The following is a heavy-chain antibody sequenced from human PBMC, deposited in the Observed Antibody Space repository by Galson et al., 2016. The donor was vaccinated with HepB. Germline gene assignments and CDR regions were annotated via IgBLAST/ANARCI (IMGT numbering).Heavy chain of an antibody. Sequence: KVSCKAYGYTFTGHYLHWVRQAPGQGLEWMGWINPKTGGTNYAQEFRGRISMTRDTSITTAYMELSGLRSDDVAVYYCARDLTATTEDLAYWGQGTLVTVSS. CDR2: INPKTGGT. V-gene: IGHV1-2*02. J-gene: IGHJ4*02. D-gene: IGHD1/OR15-1a*01. CDR1: GYTFTGHY. CDR3: ARDLTATTEDLAY.